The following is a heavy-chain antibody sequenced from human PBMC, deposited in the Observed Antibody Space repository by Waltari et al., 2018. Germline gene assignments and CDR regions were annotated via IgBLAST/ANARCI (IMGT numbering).Heavy chain of an antibody. CDR1: GGSLSSGNYY. CDR3: ALGIAVAATSPYSYYGMDV. J-gene: IGHJ6*02. CDR2: IYTSGST. V-gene: IGHV4-61*02. D-gene: IGHD6-19*01. Sequence: QVQLQESGPGLVKPSQTLSLTCTVSGGSLSSGNYYWTWIRQPAGKGLEWIGRIYTSGSTNYNPSLKSRVTISVDMSKNQFSLKLSSVTAADTAVYYCALGIAVAATSPYSYYGMDVWGQGTTVTVSS.